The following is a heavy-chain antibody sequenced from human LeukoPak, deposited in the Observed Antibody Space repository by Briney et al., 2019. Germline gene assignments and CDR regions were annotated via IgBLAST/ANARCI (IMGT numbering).Heavy chain of an antibody. CDR3: ARHDVLMVYTTHPTTFDY. V-gene: IGHV4-38-2*01. Sequence: PSETLSLTCAASGYSISSGYYWGWIRQPPGKGLEWIGSIYHSGSTYYNPSLKSRVTISVDTSKNQFSLKLSSVTAADTAVYYCARHDVLMVYTTHPTTFDYWGQGTLVTVSS. CDR1: GYSISSGYY. D-gene: IGHD2-8*01. CDR2: IYHSGST. J-gene: IGHJ4*02.